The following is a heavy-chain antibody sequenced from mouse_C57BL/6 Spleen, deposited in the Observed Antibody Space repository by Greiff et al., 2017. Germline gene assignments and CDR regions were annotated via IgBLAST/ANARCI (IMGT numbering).Heavy chain of an antibody. D-gene: IGHD2-4*01. Sequence: EVKVVESGGGLVQPGESLKLSCESNEYEFPSHDMSWVRKTPEKRLELVAAINSDGGSTYYPDTMERRFIISRDNTKKTLYLQMSSLGSEDTALYYCARQNDYGGFAYWGQGTLVTVSA. J-gene: IGHJ3*01. V-gene: IGHV5-2*01. CDR2: INSDGGST. CDR3: ARQNDYGGFAY. CDR1: EYEFPSHD.